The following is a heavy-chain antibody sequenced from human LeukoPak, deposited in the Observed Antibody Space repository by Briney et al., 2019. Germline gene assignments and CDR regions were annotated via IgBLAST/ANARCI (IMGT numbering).Heavy chain of an antibody. CDR2: ISAYKGNT. D-gene: IGHD2-15*01. CDR1: GYTFTSYA. CDR3: ARTYCSGDNCYFYYGY. V-gene: IGHV1-18*01. Sequence: ASVKVSCKASGYTFTSYAMNWVRQAPGQGLEWMGWISAYKGNTNYAQKLQGRVTMTTDTSTSTAYMELRSLRSDDTAIYYCARTYCSGDNCYFYYGYWGQGTLVTVSS. J-gene: IGHJ4*02.